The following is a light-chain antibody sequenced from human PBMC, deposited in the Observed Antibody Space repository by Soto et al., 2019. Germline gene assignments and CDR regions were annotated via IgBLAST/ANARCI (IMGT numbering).Light chain of an antibody. CDR2: GAS. V-gene: IGKV3-20*01. J-gene: IGKJ4*01. Sequence: EIVLTQSPGTLSLSPGERATLSCRASQSVRNTYVARYQQRPGQAPRLLVSGASSRTTGIPDRYSGSGSGTDFTLTINRLEPEDFAVYFCQQYGESPPTFGGGTKVEIK. CDR3: QQYGESPPT. CDR1: QSVRNTY.